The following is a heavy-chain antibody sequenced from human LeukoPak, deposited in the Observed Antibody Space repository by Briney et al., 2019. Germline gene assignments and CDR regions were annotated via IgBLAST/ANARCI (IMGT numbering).Heavy chain of an antibody. D-gene: IGHD4-17*01. V-gene: IGHV4-59*01. CDR3: ARTTVTTVTVDY. CDR1: GGSISSYY. J-gene: IGHJ4*02. CDR2: IYYSGST. Sequence: SETLSLTCTVSGGSISSYYWSWIRQPPGKGLEWIGYIYYSGSTNYNPSLKSRVTISVDTSRNQFSLELSSVTAADTAIYYCARTTVTTVTVDYWGQGTLVTVSS.